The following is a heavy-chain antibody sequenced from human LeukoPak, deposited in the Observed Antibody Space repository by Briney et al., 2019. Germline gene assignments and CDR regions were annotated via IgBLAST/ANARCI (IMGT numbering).Heavy chain of an antibody. Sequence: GGSLRLSCAASGFTFSNAWMSWVRQAPGKGLEWVSYISSSGSTIYYADSVKGRFTISRDNAKNSLYPQMNSLRAEDTAVYYCARDPPGTGFDYWGQGTLVTVSS. V-gene: IGHV3-11*04. CDR2: ISSSGSTI. CDR3: ARDPPGTGFDY. CDR1: GFTFSNAW. J-gene: IGHJ4*02. D-gene: IGHD3-10*01.